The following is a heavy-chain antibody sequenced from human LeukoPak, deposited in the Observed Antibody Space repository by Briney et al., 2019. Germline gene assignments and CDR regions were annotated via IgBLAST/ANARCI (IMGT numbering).Heavy chain of an antibody. J-gene: IGHJ4*02. D-gene: IGHD6-19*01. CDR3: ARNHSSGWFDY. CDR2: IYHSGST. CDR1: GYSISSGYY. V-gene: IGHV4-38-2*02. Sequence: SETLSLTCTVSGYSISSGYYWGWIRQPPGKGLEWIGSIYHSGSTYYNPSLKSRVTISVDTSKNQFSLKLSSVTAADTAVYYCARNHSSGWFDYWGQGTLVTVSS.